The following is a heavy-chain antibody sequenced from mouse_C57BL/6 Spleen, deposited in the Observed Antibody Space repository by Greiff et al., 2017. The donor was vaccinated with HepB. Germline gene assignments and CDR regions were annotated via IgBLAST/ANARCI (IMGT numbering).Heavy chain of an antibody. CDR2: INPNNGGT. Sequence: EVQLQQSGPELVKPGASVKISCKASGYTFTDYYMNWVKQSHGKSLEWIGDINPNNGGTSYNQKFKGKATLTVDKSSSTAYMELRSLTSEDSAVYYCARKANWDRGRGAFAYWGQGTLVTVSA. V-gene: IGHV1-26*01. CDR3: ARKANWDRGRGAFAY. CDR1: GYTFTDYY. J-gene: IGHJ3*01. D-gene: IGHD4-1*01.